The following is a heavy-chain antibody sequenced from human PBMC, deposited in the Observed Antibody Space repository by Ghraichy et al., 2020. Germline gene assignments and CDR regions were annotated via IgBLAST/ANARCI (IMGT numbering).Heavy chain of an antibody. CDR1: GFTFSSLS. V-gene: IGHV3-48*02. Sequence: GGSLRLSCAASGFTFSSLSMNWVRQAPGKGLEWISYISGSSSTIFHADSVKGRFTISRDNAGNSLYLQMNSLRDEDTAVYYCTGRRQREGDNYGTGDYWGQGTLVTVSS. D-gene: IGHD5-24*01. CDR2: ISGSSSTI. J-gene: IGHJ4*02. CDR3: TGRRQREGDNYGTGDY.